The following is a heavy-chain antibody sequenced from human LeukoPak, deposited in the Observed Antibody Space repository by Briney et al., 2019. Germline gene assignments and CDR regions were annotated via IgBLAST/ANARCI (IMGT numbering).Heavy chain of an antibody. CDR2: TSYDGSNK. J-gene: IGHJ6*03. Sequence: GGSLRLSCAASGFTFSSYGMHWVRQAPGKGLEWVAVTSYDGSNKYNADSVKGRFTISRDNSKNTLYLQMNSLRAEDTAVYYCARSSGTYQYFYYYMDVWGKGTTVTVSS. D-gene: IGHD1-26*01. CDR1: GFTFSSYG. V-gene: IGHV3-30*03. CDR3: ARSSGTYQYFYYYMDV.